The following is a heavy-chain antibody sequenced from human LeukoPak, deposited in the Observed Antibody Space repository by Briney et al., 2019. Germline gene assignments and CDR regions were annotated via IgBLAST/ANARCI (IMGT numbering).Heavy chain of an antibody. CDR1: GGSISSSSYY. CDR2: VYYSGST. V-gene: IGHV4-39*01. J-gene: IGHJ4*02. CDR3: ARVVRYFDWLLSFGYFDY. Sequence: SETLSLTCTVSGGSISSSSYYWGWIRQPPGKGLEGIGSVYYSGSTYYNPSLKSRVTISVDTSKNQFSLKLSSVPAADTAVYSCARVVRYFDWLLSFGYFDYWGQGTLVTVSS. D-gene: IGHD3-9*01.